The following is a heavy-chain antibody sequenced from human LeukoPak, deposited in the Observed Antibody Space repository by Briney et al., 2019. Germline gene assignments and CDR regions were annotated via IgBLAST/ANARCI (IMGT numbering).Heavy chain of an antibody. D-gene: IGHD3-9*01. Sequence: EASVKVSCKASGYTFTSYDINWVCQAPGQGLVWMGWMNPNSGNTGYAQKFQGRVTMTRNTSISTAYMEPSSLRSEDTAVYYCARGIYYDILTGYYSWFDPWGQGTLVTVSS. J-gene: IGHJ5*02. V-gene: IGHV1-8*01. CDR2: MNPNSGNT. CDR1: GYTFTSYD. CDR3: ARGIYYDILTGYYSWFDP.